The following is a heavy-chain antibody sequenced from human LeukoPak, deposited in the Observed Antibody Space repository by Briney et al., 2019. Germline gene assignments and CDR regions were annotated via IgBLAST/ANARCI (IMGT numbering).Heavy chain of an antibody. Sequence: GGSLRLSCAASGFPFNAYWMTWVRQAPGKGLEWVANIRQDGDTKYYVDSVKGRFTISRDNAMNSLYLQMNSLRAEDTAIYYCARSLPYGTTWYGRSDFWGQGVLVTVSS. J-gene: IGHJ4*02. CDR3: ARSLPYGTTWYGRSDF. D-gene: IGHD6-13*01. CDR1: GFPFNAYW. CDR2: IRQDGDTK. V-gene: IGHV3-7*03.